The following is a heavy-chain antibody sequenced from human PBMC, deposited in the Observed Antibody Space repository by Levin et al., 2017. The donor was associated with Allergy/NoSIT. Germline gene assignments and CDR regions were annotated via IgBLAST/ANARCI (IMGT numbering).Heavy chain of an antibody. J-gene: IGHJ3*02. V-gene: IGHV3-23*01. Sequence: GESLKISCAASGFTFNNYAMSWVRQAPGRGLEWVSTIGGGPDDIYYTDSVKGRFTISRDNSKRTVYLQIKSLSTDDSAVYYCVKDHFSFNKVYDAFEIWGQGTMVTVSS. D-gene: IGHD3-3*02. CDR3: VKDHFSFNKVYDAFEI. CDR1: GFTFNNYA. CDR2: IGGGPDDI.